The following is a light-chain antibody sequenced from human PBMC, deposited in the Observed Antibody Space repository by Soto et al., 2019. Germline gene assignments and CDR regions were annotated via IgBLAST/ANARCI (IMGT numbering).Light chain of an antibody. CDR2: EVS. J-gene: IGLJ1*01. CDR3: SSYTSSSTLYV. V-gene: IGLV2-14*01. CDR1: SSDIGGYDY. Sequence: QSVLTQPASMSASPGQSITISCTGTSSDIGGYDYVSWYQHHPGKAPKLMIYEVSNRPSGVSNRFSGSKSGNTASLTISGLQAEDEADYYCSSYTSSSTLYVFGTGTKVT.